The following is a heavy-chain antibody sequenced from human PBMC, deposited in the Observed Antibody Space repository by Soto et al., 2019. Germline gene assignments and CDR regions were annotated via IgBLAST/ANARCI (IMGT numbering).Heavy chain of an antibody. CDR2: IYWNDDK. D-gene: IGHD6-19*01. CDR1: GFSLSTSGVG. Sequence: QITLKESGPTLVKPTQTLTLTCTFSGFSLSTSGVGVGWIRQPPGKALEWLALIYWNDDKRYSPSLKSRLTIAEDTSKIQVVLTMTNMDLVDTATYFCAHRRYSSGWYSSLDQYYFDYWGQGTLVTVSS. V-gene: IGHV2-5*01. J-gene: IGHJ4*02. CDR3: AHRRYSSGWYSSLDQYYFDY.